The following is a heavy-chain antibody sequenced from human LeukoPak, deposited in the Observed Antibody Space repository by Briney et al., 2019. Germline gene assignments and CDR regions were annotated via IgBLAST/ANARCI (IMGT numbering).Heavy chain of an antibody. CDR2: IGSYGGDT. J-gene: IGHJ5*01. Sequence: ASVKVSCKAPSRIRLVRQAPGQGLEWMGWIGSYGGDTYYAQKFQGRVTVTTDTSTSTVYMELRSLRSDDTAVYYCARDLWNFYDDSGYYRDFDSWGQGTLVTVSS. CDR1: SR. V-gene: IGHV1-18*01. CDR3: ARDLWNFYDDSGYYRDFDS. D-gene: IGHD3-22*01.